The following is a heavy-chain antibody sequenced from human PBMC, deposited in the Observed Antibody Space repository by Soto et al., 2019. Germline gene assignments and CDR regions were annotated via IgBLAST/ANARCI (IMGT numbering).Heavy chain of an antibody. V-gene: IGHV4-34*01. Sequence: PSETLSLTCAVYGGSFSGYYWSWIRQPPGKGLEWIGEINHSGSTNYNPSLKSRVTISVDTSKNQFSLKLSSVTAADTAVYYCARVARKCSSTSMILRAPCYFDYWGQGTLVTVSS. CDR2: INHSGST. CDR1: GGSFSGYY. D-gene: IGHD2-2*01. CDR3: ARVARKCSSTSMILRAPCYFDY. J-gene: IGHJ4*02.